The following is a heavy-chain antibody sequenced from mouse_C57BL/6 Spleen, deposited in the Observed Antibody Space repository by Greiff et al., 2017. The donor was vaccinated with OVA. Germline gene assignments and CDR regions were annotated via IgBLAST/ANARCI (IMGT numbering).Heavy chain of an antibody. CDR3: ARSRAVAY. D-gene: IGHD3-3*01. CDR2: IDPSDSYT. CDR1: GYTFTSYW. J-gene: IGHJ3*01. V-gene: IGHV1-50*01. Sequence: QVQLQQPGAELVKPGASVKLSCKASGYTFTSYWMQWVKQRPGQGLEWIGEIDPSDSYTNYNQKFKGKATLTVDTSSSTAYMQLSSLTSEDSAVYYCARSRAVAYWGQGTLVTVSA.